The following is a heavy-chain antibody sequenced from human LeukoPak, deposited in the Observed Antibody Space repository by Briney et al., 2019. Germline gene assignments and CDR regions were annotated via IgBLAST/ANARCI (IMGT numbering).Heavy chain of an antibody. D-gene: IGHD2-2*01. V-gene: IGHV4-38-2*01. CDR3: ARYCTSTTCVLRGFDY. CDR2: IYHTGSA. Sequence: SETLSLTCSVSGYSFTSGHYWGWIRQPPGRGLEWIANIYHTGSAHYNPSLKSRVTISVDTSKNQFSLKLSSVTAADTAVYYCARYCTSTTCVLRGFDYWGQGTLVTVSS. CDR1: GYSFTSGHY. J-gene: IGHJ4*02.